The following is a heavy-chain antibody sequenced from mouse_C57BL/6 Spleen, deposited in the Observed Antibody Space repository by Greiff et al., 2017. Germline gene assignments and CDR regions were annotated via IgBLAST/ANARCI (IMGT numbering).Heavy chain of an antibody. D-gene: IGHD1-1*01. CDR3: ARRNYYYGSSSYYAMDY. Sequence: EVMLVESGGGLVQPGGSLKLSCAASGFTFSDYYMYWVRQTPEKRLEWVAYISNGGGSTYYPDTVKGRFTISRDNAKNTLYLQMSRLKSEDTAMYYCARRNYYYGSSSYYAMDYWGQGTSVTVSS. J-gene: IGHJ4*01. CDR1: GFTFSDYY. V-gene: IGHV5-12*01. CDR2: ISNGGGST.